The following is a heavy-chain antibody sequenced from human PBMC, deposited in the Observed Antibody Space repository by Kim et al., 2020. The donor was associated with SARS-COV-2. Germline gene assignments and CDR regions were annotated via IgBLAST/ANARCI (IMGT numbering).Heavy chain of an antibody. D-gene: IGHD5-18*01. CDR3: ARHSKVTYYFDY. V-gene: IGHV5-10-1*01. J-gene: IGHJ4*02. Sequence: YSPSSQGHVTISADKSISTAYLQWSSLKASDTAMYYCARHSKVTYYFDYWGQGTLVTVCS.